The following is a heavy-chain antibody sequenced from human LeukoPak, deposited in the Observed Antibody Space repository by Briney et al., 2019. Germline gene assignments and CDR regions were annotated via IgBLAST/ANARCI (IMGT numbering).Heavy chain of an antibody. CDR3: ARINSSSPPHFDY. Sequence: PGGSLRLSCAASGFTLSSYWMSWVRQAPGKGLEWVANINQDGSEKSYVDSVKGRFTISRDNAKNSLLLQMNSLRAEDTAVYYCARINSSSPPHFDYWGQGTLVTVSS. CDR2: INQDGSEK. CDR1: GFTLSSYW. D-gene: IGHD6-6*01. V-gene: IGHV3-7*01. J-gene: IGHJ4*02.